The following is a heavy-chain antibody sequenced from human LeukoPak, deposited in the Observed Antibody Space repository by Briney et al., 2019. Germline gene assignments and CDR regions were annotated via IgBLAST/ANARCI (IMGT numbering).Heavy chain of an antibody. Sequence: PGRSLRLSCAASGFTFSSYAMHWVRQAPGKGLEWVAVISYDGSNKYYADSVKGRFTISRDNSENTLYLQMNSLRAEDTAVYYCARESCSSTSCYYYYYYGMDVWGKGTTVTVSS. CDR2: ISYDGSNK. D-gene: IGHD2-2*01. CDR3: ARESCSSTSCYYYYYYGMDV. V-gene: IGHV3-30*04. CDR1: GFTFSSYA. J-gene: IGHJ6*04.